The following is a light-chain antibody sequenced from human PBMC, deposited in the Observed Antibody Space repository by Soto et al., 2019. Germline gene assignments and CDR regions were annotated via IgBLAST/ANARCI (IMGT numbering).Light chain of an antibody. CDR2: SNT. CDR1: SSNIGSHT. Sequence: QSVLTQPPSASGTPGQTIAISCSGGSSNIGSHTVNWYQRLPGTAPRLLIYSNTQRPSGVPDRFSGSKSGTSASLAITGLQSEYEGYYYCAAWDDSLNGVVFGGGTKLTVL. J-gene: IGLJ2*01. V-gene: IGLV1-44*01. CDR3: AAWDDSLNGVV.